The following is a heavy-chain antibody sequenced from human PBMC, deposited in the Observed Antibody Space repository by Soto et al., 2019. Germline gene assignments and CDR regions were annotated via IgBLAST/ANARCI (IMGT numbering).Heavy chain of an antibody. D-gene: IGHD3-10*01. V-gene: IGHV5-51*01. CDR3: GRPGGSGLAFDI. CDR1: GYSFTSYW. CDR2: IYPCYSDT. J-gene: IGHJ3*02. Sequence: LGESLKISCKGSGYSFTSYWIFWVRQMPVKGLEFMGIIYPCYSDTRYSPSFQGHVTISSYNSISTSYLQLTSVKASYTAMYYCGRPGGSGLAFDIWGQGTMVTVSS.